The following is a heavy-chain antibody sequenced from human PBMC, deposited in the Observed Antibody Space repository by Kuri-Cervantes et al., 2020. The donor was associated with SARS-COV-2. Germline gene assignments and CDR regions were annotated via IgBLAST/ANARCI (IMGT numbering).Heavy chain of an antibody. J-gene: IGHJ4*02. V-gene: IGHV1-46*01. CDR1: GYTFTSYY. D-gene: IGHD1-26*01. CDR3: ARGGSYYLDEYYFDY. CDR2: INPSGGST. Sequence: ASVKVSCKASGYTFTSYYMQWVRQAPGQGLEWMGIINPSGGSTSYAQKFQGRVTMTRDTSTSTVYMELSSLRSDDTAVYYCARGGSYYLDEYYFDYWGQGTLVTVSS.